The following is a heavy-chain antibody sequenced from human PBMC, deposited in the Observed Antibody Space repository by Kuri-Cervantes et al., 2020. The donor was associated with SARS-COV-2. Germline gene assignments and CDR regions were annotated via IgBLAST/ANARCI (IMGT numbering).Heavy chain of an antibody. J-gene: IGHJ4*02. CDR3: ARDARITIFGVVIIEQVFDY. V-gene: IGHV3-66*01. CDR2: IYSGGST. D-gene: IGHD3-3*01. CDR1: GFTVSSNY. Sequence: GESLKISCAASGFTVSSNYMSWVRQAPGKGLEWVSVIYSGGSTYYADSVKGRFTISRDNAKNSLYLQMNSLRAEDTAVYYCARDARITIFGVVIIEQVFDYWGQGTLVTVSS.